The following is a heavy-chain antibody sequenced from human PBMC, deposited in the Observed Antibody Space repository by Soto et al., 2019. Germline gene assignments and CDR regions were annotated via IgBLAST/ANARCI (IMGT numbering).Heavy chain of an antibody. V-gene: IGHV3-30*18. CDR1: GFTFSSYG. CDR2: ISYDGSNK. J-gene: IGHJ6*02. CDR3: AKDGKGVDV. Sequence: QVQLVEPGGGVVQPGRSLRLSCAASGFTFSSYGMHWVRQAPGKGLEWVAVISYDGSNKYYADSVKGRFTISRDNSKNTLYLQMNSLRAEDTAVYYCAKDGKGVDVWGQGTTVTVSS. D-gene: IGHD1-1*01.